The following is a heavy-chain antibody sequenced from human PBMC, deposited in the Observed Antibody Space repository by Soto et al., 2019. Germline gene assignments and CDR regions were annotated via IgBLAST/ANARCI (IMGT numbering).Heavy chain of an antibody. CDR3: AKAIVGATYNYYYYGMDV. CDR2: ISYDGSNK. V-gene: IGHV3-30*18. J-gene: IGHJ6*02. CDR1: GFTFSSYG. D-gene: IGHD1-26*01. Sequence: LRLSCAASGFTFSSYGMHWVRQAPGKGLEWVAVISYDGSNKYYADSVKGRFTISRDNSKNTLYLQMNSLRAEDTAVYYCAKAIVGATYNYYYYGMDVWGQGTTVTVSS.